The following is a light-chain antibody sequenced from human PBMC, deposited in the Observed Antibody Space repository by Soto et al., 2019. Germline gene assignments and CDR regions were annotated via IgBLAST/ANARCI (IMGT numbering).Light chain of an antibody. CDR2: EVS. CDR3: TSYTRDTALV. CDR1: ISDVGTYNY. Sequence: QSVLTQPASVSGSPGQSITISCTGTISDVGTYNYVSWYQHHPGKAPKLIIYEVSNRPSGVSNRFSGSKSGSTASLTISGLQAEDEADYHCTSYTRDTALVFGTGTKVTV. V-gene: IGLV2-14*01. J-gene: IGLJ1*01.